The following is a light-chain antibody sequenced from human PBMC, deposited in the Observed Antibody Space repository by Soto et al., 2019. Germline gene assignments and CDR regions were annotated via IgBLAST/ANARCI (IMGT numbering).Light chain of an antibody. CDR3: QQYVSLPYT. CDR1: QDLTGY. V-gene: IGKV1-33*01. CDR2: DTT. Sequence: DIQMTQSPSSLAASVGDRVTITCQASQDLTGYLNWYQQKPGKAPKLLIYDTTTLEEGVPSRFSGSGSGTDFNFTINGLQPEDVATYSCQQYVSLPYTFGQGTKLEIK. J-gene: IGKJ2*01.